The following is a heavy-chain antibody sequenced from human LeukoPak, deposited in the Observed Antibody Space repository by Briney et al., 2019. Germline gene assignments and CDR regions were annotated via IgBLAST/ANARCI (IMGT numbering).Heavy chain of an antibody. D-gene: IGHD6-19*01. J-gene: IGHJ4*02. V-gene: IGHV1-69*13. Sequence: ASVKVSCKASGGTFSSYAISWVRQAPGQGLEWMGGIIPIFGTANYAQKFQGGVTITADESTSTAYMELSSLRSEDTAVYYCARLDSSGWYGGNFDYWGQGTLVTVSS. CDR1: GGTFSSYA. CDR2: IIPIFGTA. CDR3: ARLDSSGWYGGNFDY.